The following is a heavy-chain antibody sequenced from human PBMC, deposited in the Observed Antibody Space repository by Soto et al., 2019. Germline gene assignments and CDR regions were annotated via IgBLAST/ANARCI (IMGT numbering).Heavy chain of an antibody. CDR2: ISYDGGTK. V-gene: IGHV3-30*03. D-gene: IGHD2-2*01. Sequence: GGSLRLSCAASGFTFSTYAMHWVRQAPGKGLEWVTVISYDGGTKYYADSVKGRFTVSRDNSENTLYLQLDSLRPEDTALYYCARDEKTGAMSLYDYYYMDVWGKGTTVTVSS. CDR3: ARDEKTGAMSLYDYYYMDV. CDR1: GFTFSTYA. J-gene: IGHJ6*03.